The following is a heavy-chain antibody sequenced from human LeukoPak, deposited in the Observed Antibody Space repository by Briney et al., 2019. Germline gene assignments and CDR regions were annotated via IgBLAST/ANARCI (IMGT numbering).Heavy chain of an antibody. V-gene: IGHV3-11*04. CDR1: GFTFSDYY. CDR3: ARTYYDLYRIDY. CDR2: ISSSGSTI. D-gene: IGHD3-16*01. J-gene: IGHJ4*02. Sequence: PGGSLRLSCAASGFTFSDYYMSWIRQAPGKGLEWVSYISSSGSTIYLADSVKGRFSISRDNAKNSLYLQMNSLRVEDTAVYYCARTYYDLYRIDYWGQGTLVTVSS.